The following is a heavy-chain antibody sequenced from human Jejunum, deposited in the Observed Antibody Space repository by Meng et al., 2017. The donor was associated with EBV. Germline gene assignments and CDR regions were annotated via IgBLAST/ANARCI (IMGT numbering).Heavy chain of an antibody. V-gene: IGHV4-61*01. Sequence: QVYLPEPGPGLVKPSETLSLTCSVSGDSVTGYNYWTWIRQPPGKGLEWIGNLYYAGKAIYKPSLQSRVTISVDTSKNQISLKVTSVTAADTAIYYCARGRGYDYGDSWGQGTLVTVSS. D-gene: IGHD5-12*01. J-gene: IGHJ5*02. CDR3: ARGRGYDYGDS. CDR2: LYYAGKA. CDR1: GDSVTGYNY.